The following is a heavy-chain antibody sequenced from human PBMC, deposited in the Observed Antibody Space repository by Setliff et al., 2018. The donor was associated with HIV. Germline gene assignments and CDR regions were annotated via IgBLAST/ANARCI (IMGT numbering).Heavy chain of an antibody. CDR3: ARLGRAIDDGGSSLRLDF. CDR2: ISSSGTT. D-gene: IGHD2-21*01. CDR1: DDSFSNYD. V-gene: IGHV4-4*09. Sequence: SETLSLTCVVSDDSFSNYDWTWIRQSPGKALEWIGYISSSGTTNYNPSLRSRVTISMETSNTRFSLWLRSATAAGTATYFCARLGRAIDDGGSSLRLDFWGQGMLVTVS. J-gene: IGHJ4*02.